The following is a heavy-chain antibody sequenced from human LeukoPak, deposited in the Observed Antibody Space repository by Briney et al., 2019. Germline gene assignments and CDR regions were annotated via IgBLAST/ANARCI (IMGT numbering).Heavy chain of an antibody. D-gene: IGHD2-2*02. J-gene: IGHJ6*02. Sequence: ASVEVSCKASGGTFSSYAISWVRQAPGQGLEWMGRIIPIFGIANYAQKFQGRVTITADKSTSTAYMELSSLRSEDTAVYYCARDQCSSTSCYRNYYYGMDVWGQGTTVTVSS. CDR2: IIPIFGIA. V-gene: IGHV1-69*04. CDR3: ARDQCSSTSCYRNYYYGMDV. CDR1: GGTFSSYA.